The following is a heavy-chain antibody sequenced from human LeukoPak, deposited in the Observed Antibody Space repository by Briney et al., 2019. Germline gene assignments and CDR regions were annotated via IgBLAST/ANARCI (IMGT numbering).Heavy chain of an antibody. D-gene: IGHD5-18*01. Sequence: PGGSLRLSCAASGFTFSSYGMHWVRQAPGKGLEWVAFIRYDGSNKYYADSVKGRFTISRDNSKNTLYLQMNSLRAEDTAVYYCAKAGRGYSYRLDYYYMDVWGKGTTVTVSS. CDR3: AKAGRGYSYRLDYYYMDV. V-gene: IGHV3-30*02. CDR2: IRYDGSNK. J-gene: IGHJ6*03. CDR1: GFTFSSYG.